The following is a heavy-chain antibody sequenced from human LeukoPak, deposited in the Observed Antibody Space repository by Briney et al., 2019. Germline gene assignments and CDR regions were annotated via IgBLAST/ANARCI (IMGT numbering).Heavy chain of an antibody. D-gene: IGHD6-13*01. CDR3: ARDQGQQLVPSPYYFDY. V-gene: IGHV3-23*01. CDR1: GFTFSSSA. J-gene: IGHJ4*02. Sequence: GGSLRLSCAASGFTFSSSAMSWVRQAPGKGLEWVSTISGSGSGSSTYYADSVKGRFTISRDNSKNTLYLQMNSLRAEDTAVYYCARDQGQQLVPSPYYFDYWGQGTLVTVSS. CDR2: ISGSGSGSST.